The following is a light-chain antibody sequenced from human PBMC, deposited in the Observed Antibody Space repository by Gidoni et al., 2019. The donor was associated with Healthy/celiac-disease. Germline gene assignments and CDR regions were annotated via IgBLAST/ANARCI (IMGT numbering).Light chain of an antibody. CDR3: SSYAGSSDVV. CDR2: EVS. J-gene: IGLJ2*01. CDR1: SSDVGGYNY. Sequence: QSALTQPPSASGSPGQSVPISCTGTSSDVGGYNYVSWYQQHSGKAPKLMIYEVSKRPSGVPDRFSGSKSGNTASLTVSGLQAEDEADYYCSSYAGSSDVVFGGGTKLTVL. V-gene: IGLV2-8*01.